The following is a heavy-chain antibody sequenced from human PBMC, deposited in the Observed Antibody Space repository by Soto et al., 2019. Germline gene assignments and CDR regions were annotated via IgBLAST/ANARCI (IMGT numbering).Heavy chain of an antibody. CDR2: IYYSGST. CDR3: ARHLDPGWQQLVTDWFDP. J-gene: IGHJ5*02. V-gene: IGHV4-39*01. CDR1: GGSISSSSYY. D-gene: IGHD6-13*01. Sequence: SETLSLTCTVSGGSISSSSYYWGWIRQPPGKGLEWIGSIYYSGSTYYNPSLKSRVTISVDTSKNQFSLKLSSVTAADKAVYYCARHLDPGWQQLVTDWFDPWGQGTLVTVSS.